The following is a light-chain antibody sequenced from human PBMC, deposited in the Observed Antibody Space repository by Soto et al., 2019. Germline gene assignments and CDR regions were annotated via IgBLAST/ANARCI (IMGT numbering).Light chain of an antibody. V-gene: IGKV3-15*01. CDR2: GAS. Sequence: ERVMTQSPATLSLSPGERVTLSCRASQSVSSRLAWYHQKPGQSPRLLIYGASTRATGIPARFSGSGSGTEFTLTISSLQSEDFATYYCQQLNSYRPITFGGGTKVDIK. J-gene: IGKJ4*01. CDR1: QSVSSR. CDR3: QQLNSYRPIT.